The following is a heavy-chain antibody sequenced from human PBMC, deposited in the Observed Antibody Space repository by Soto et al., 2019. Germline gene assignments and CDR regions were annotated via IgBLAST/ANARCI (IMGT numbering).Heavy chain of an antibody. CDR3: ARGIVPGAAGIGMDV. Sequence: ASVKVSCKAFGYTFSRYDINWVRPATGQGLEWMGWMNPQSGKTGNAQKLQGRVTMTRNTSTSTASMELSSLRSEDTAVYYCARGIVPGAAGIGMDVGGQGTTVTVS. CDR1: GYTFSRYD. J-gene: IGHJ6*02. CDR2: MNPQSGKT. V-gene: IGHV1-8*01. D-gene: IGHD6-25*01.